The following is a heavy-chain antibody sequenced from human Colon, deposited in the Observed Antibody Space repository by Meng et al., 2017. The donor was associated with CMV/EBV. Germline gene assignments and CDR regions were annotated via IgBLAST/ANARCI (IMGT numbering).Heavy chain of an antibody. V-gene: IGHV3-48*03. Sequence: GESLKISCAGSGFSFSGFEMNWVRQAPGKGLEWISYISSSGSSIYYADSVKGRFTSSRDNRKNSVYLQLNSLRAEDTAVYYCAKGGGSSWYYFAYWGQGTLVTVSS. CDR2: ISSSGSSI. J-gene: IGHJ4*02. D-gene: IGHD6-13*01. CDR3: AKGGGSSWYYFAY. CDR1: GFSFSGFE.